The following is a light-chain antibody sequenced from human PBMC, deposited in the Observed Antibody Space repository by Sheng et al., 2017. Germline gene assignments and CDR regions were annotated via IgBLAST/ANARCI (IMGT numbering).Light chain of an antibody. CDR2: DGS. Sequence: AIQLTQSPSSLSASVGDRVTITCRASQGMYSALAWYQQKPGKAPNLLIYDGSSLKSGVPSRFSGSASGTDFTLTISSLQPEDFATYYCQQFNSYPITFGQGTRLEIK. CDR1: QGMYSA. CDR3: QQFNSYPIT. V-gene: IGKV1-13*02. J-gene: IGKJ5*01.